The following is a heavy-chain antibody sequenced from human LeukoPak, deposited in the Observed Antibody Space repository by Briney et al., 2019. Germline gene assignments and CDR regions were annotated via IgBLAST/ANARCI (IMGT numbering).Heavy chain of an antibody. V-gene: IGHV3-30-3*01. CDR1: GFTFSSYA. CDR2: ISYDGSNK. D-gene: IGHD2-2*01. Sequence: GRSLRLSCAASGFTFSSYAMHWVRQAPGKGLEWVAVISYDGSNKYYADSVKGRFTISRDNSKNTLYLQMNSLRAEDTAVYYCARFYCTSTSCYYYYYYMDVWGKGTTVTVSS. J-gene: IGHJ6*03. CDR3: ARFYCTSTSCYYYYYYMDV.